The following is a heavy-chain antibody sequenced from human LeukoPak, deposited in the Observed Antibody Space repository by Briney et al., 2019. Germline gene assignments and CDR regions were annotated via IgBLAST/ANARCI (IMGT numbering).Heavy chain of an antibody. CDR3: AKSDGYGLIDI. D-gene: IGHD3-22*01. V-gene: IGHV4-39*07. CDR1: DDSITNSNYY. J-gene: IGHJ3*02. Sequence: SETLSLTCTASDDSITNSNYYWGWVRQSPGRGLEWPGNIFYNGGPYYNPSFKSRVAISVDTSKNHFSLTLNAVTAADTAVYYCAKSDGYGLIDIWGQGTMVTVSS. CDR2: IFYNGGP.